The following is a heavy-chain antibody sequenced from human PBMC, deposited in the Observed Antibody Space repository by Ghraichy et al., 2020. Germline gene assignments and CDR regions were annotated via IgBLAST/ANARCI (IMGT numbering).Heavy chain of an antibody. J-gene: IGHJ4*02. CDR2: IAYDGSNQ. V-gene: IGHV3-33*05. D-gene: IGHD1-26*01. CDR1: GFTFSSHG. Sequence: GGSLRLSCAASGFTFSSHGMHWVRQAPGKGLEWVALIAYDGSNQYYADSVKGRFAISRDNSKNTLYLQMNSLTAEDTAVYYCARWDGGYSGSYGRRYWGQGTLVTVSS. CDR3: ARWDGGYSGSYGRRY.